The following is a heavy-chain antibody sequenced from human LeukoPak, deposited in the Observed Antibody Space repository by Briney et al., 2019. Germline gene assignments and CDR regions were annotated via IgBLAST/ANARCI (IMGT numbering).Heavy chain of an antibody. V-gene: IGHV3-21*01. J-gene: IGHJ3*02. CDR1: GFTFSSYS. D-gene: IGHD2-21*02. Sequence: AGGSLRLSCAASGFTFSSYSMNWVRQAPGKGLEWVSSISSSSSYIYYADSVKGRFTISRDNAKNSLYLQMNSLRAEDTAVYYGARFCGGDCGGAFDIWGKGKMVTVSS. CDR2: ISSSSSYI. CDR3: ARFCGGDCGGAFDI.